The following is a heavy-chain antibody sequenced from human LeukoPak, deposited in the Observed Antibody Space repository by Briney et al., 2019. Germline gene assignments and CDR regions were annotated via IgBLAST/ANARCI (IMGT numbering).Heavy chain of an antibody. D-gene: IGHD6-25*01. CDR3: ARASGGYFDY. CDR2: IKEDGSEK. Sequence: TGGSLRLSCAASGFTFSSYWMSWVRQAPGMGLELVDNIKEDGSEKYYVDSVKGRFTISRDNARNSLYLQLNSLRAGDTAVYYCARASGGYFDYRGQGTLATVSS. CDR1: GFTFSSYW. J-gene: IGHJ4*02. V-gene: IGHV3-7*01.